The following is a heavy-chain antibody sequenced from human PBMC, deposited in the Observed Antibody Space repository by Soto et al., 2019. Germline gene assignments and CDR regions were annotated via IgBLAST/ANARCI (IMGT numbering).Heavy chain of an antibody. V-gene: IGHV3-23*01. CDR1: EFTFSTYA. CDR3: AKGALSTYFD. CDR2: IGSGGSPT. D-gene: IGHD3-9*01. Sequence: GGSLRLSCAASEFTFSTYAMSWVRQAPGKGLEWVSSIGSGGSPTYYADSVRGRFTISRDNSKNTLYLQMNSLRAEDTAVYYCAKGALSTYFDWGQGTLVTVSS. J-gene: IGHJ4*02.